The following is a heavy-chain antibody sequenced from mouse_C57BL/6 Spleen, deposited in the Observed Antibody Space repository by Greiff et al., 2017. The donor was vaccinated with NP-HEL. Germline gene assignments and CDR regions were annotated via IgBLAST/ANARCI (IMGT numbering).Heavy chain of an antibody. V-gene: IGHV1-69*01. CDR1: GYTFTSYW. CDR2: IDPSDSYT. Sequence: QVQLQQPGAELVMPGASVKLSCKASGYTFTSYWMHWVKQRPGQGLEWIGEIDPSDSYTNYNQKFKGKSTLTVDKSSSTAYMQLSSLTSEDSAVYYCARWDYGSSYVGAMDYWGQGTSVTVSS. CDR3: ARWDYGSSYVGAMDY. D-gene: IGHD1-1*01. J-gene: IGHJ4*01.